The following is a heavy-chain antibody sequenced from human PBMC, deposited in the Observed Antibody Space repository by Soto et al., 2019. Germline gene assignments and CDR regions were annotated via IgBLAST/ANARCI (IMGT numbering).Heavy chain of an antibody. V-gene: IGHV3-23*01. J-gene: IGHJ6*02. CDR2: ISGSGGST. CDR1: GFTFSSYA. D-gene: IGHD3-10*01. CDR3: AKGESGSSIKFIYYYYGMDV. Sequence: GGSLRLSCAASGFTFSSYAMSWVRQAPGKGLEWVSVISGSGGSTYYADSVKGRFTISRDNSKNTLYLQMNSLRAEDTAVYYCAKGESGSSIKFIYYYYGMDVWGQGTTVTVSS.